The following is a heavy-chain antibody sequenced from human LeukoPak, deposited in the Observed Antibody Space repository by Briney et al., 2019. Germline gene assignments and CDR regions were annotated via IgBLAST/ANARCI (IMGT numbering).Heavy chain of an antibody. CDR1: GYTFTGYY. CDR2: INPNSGGT. J-gene: IGHJ5*02. Sequence: ASVKVSCKASGYTFTGYYMHWVRQAPGQGLEWMGWINPNSGGTNYAQKFQGRVTMTRDTSISTAYMELSRLRSDDTAVYYCARHIPRSYSSSEARWFDPWGQGTLVTVSS. D-gene: IGHD6-13*01. V-gene: IGHV1-2*02. CDR3: ARHIPRSYSSSEARWFDP.